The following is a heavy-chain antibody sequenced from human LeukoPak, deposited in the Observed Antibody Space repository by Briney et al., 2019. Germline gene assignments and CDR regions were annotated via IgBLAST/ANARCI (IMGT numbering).Heavy chain of an antibody. CDR1: GFTFSSYW. CDR2: IKTGGSST. Sequence: GGSLRLSCAASGFTFSSYWMHWVRQAPGKGLVWVSRIKTGGSSTIYADSVKGRFTISRDNAKNTLYLEMHSLRAEDTAVYYCASQPRAVAGSARDYWGQGTLVTVSS. D-gene: IGHD6-19*01. CDR3: ASQPRAVAGSARDY. J-gene: IGHJ4*02. V-gene: IGHV3-74*01.